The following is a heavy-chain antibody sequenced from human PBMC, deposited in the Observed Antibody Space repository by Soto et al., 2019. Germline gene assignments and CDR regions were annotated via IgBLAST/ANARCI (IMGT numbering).Heavy chain of an antibody. V-gene: IGHV1-2*02. CDR2: NDPNSAGK. D-gene: IGHD1-26*01. J-gene: IGHJ1*01. CDR1: GYIFSQYY. CDR3: ARGGEWDLRGY. Sequence: ASVKVSCKASGYIFSQYYIHCVRQSPGQGLEWMGCNDPNSAGKTYAQNFQGRVAMTRDTSISTAYMELSGLRSDDTAVYYFARGGEWDLRGYWGQGTLVTVSS.